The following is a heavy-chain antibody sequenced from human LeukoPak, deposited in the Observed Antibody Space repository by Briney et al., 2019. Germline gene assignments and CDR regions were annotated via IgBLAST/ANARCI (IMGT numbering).Heavy chain of an antibody. CDR3: SLILATASDTDD. Sequence: PGGSLRLSRAASGVTFSGFAMQCVRQASGEGRVWGGRIRSKANRYAPAYAASVKGRVTISRDASKNTAYLRINSLKAEDTAVYYCSLILATASDTDDWGQGTPVTVSS. CDR1: GVTFSGFA. J-gene: IGHJ4*02. D-gene: IGHD2-21*02. V-gene: IGHV3-73*01. CDR2: IRSKANRYAP.